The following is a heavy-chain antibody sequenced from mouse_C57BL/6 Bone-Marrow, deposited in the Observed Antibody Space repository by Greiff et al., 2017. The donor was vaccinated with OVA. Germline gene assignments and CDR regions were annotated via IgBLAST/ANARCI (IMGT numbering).Heavy chain of an antibody. D-gene: IGHD1-1*01. CDR2: IYPGSGST. CDR3: ARWGTTVVATDFDV. Sequence: QVQLQQPGAELVKPGASVKMSCKASGYTFTSYWITWVKQRPGQGLEWIGDIYPGSGSTNYNEKFKSKATLTVDTSSSTAYMQLSSLTSEDSAVYYCARWGTTVVATDFDVWGTGTTVTVSS. CDR1: GYTFTSYW. J-gene: IGHJ1*03. V-gene: IGHV1-55*01.